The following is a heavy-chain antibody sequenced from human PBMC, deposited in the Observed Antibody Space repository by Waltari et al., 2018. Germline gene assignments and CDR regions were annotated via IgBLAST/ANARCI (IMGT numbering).Heavy chain of an antibody. V-gene: IGHV3-43D*04. Sequence: EVQLVESGGVVVQPGGSLRLSCAASGFPFDDYAMHWVRQAPGKGLEWVSLISWDGGSTYYADSVKGRFTISRDNSKNSLYLQMNSLRAEDTALYYCATTGSSWYNYWGQGTLVTVSS. CDR2: ISWDGGST. CDR3: ATTGSSWYNY. CDR1: GFPFDDYA. D-gene: IGHD6-13*01. J-gene: IGHJ4*02.